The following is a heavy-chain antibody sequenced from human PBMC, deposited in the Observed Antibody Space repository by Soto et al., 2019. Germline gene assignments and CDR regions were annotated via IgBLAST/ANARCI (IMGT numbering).Heavy chain of an antibody. CDR1: GFSLSNARMG. Sequence: GSGPTLVNPTETLTLTCTVSGFSLSNARMGVSWIRQPPGKALEWLAHIFSNDEKSYSTSLKSRLTISKDTSKSQVVLTMTNMDPVDTATYYCARIRIGMTTVTYFDYWGQGTLVTVSS. V-gene: IGHV2-26*01. CDR3: ARIRIGMTTVTYFDY. D-gene: IGHD4-17*01. CDR2: IFSNDEK. J-gene: IGHJ4*02.